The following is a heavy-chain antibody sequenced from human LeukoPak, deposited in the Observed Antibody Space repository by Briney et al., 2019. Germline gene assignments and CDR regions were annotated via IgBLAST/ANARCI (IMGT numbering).Heavy chain of an antibody. Sequence: GGSLRLSCTASGFTFGDYGMSWVRQAPGKGLEWVGFIRSKAYGGTTEYAASVKGRFTISRDDSKSIADLQMNSLKTEDTAVYFCTREALYYGYYYFDYWGQGTLVTVSS. CDR2: IRSKAYGGTT. J-gene: IGHJ4*02. CDR1: GFTFGDYG. CDR3: TREALYYGYYYFDY. D-gene: IGHD3-10*01. V-gene: IGHV3-49*04.